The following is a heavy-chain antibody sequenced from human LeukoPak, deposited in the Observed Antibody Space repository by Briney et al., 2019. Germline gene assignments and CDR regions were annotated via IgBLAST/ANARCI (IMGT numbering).Heavy chain of an antibody. V-gene: IGHV3-7*01. D-gene: IGHD2-15*01. CDR3: ARVQRGDIVVGRVYYYYYMDV. Sequence: GGSLRLSCAASGFTFSSYWMSWVRQAPGKGLEWVANIKQDGGEKYYVDSVKGRFTISRDNAKNSLYLQMNSLRAEDTAVYYCARVQRGDIVVGRVYYYYYMDVWGKGTTVTVSS. CDR1: GFTFSSYW. CDR2: IKQDGGEK. J-gene: IGHJ6*03.